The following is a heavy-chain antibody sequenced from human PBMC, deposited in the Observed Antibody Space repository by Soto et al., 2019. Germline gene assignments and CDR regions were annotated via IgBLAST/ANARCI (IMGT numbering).Heavy chain of an antibody. Sequence: QVQLVQSGAEVKKPGASVKVSCKASGYTFTSYGISRVRQAPGQGLEWMGWISAYNGNTNYAQKLQGRVTMTTDTSTSTAYMELRSLSSDDTAVYYCASSLLVGYGLEGESDWGQGTLVTVSS. CDR2: ISAYNGNT. CDR3: ASSLLVGYGLEGESD. D-gene: IGHD5-18*01. CDR1: GYTFTSYG. V-gene: IGHV1-18*01. J-gene: IGHJ4*02.